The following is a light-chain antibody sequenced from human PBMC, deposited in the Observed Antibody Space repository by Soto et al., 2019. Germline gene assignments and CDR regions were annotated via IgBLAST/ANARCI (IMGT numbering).Light chain of an antibody. CDR2: GAS. V-gene: IGKV3-20*01. Sequence: EIVLTQGPGTLSLSPGERATLSCRASQSLSSSYLAWYRQKPGQAPRLLLYGASSRATGIPDRFSGSGSGTDFTLTISRLEPEDFAVYYCQQYYRSPLTFGGGTKVEIK. CDR1: QSLSSSY. J-gene: IGKJ4*01. CDR3: QQYYRSPLT.